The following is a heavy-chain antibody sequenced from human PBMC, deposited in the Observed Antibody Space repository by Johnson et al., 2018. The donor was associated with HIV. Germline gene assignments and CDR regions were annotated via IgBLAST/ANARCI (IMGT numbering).Heavy chain of an antibody. V-gene: IGHV3-30-3*01. J-gene: IGHJ3*02. CDR3: ANGGLQLLEWLPNDAFDI. CDR1: GFTFSSYA. D-gene: IGHD3-3*01. CDR2: ISYDGSNK. Sequence: QVQLVESGGGVVQPGRSLRLSCAASGFTFSSYAMHWVRQAPGKGLEWVAVISYDGSNKYYADSVKGRFTISRDNSKNTLYLQMNSLRAEDTAVYYCANGGLQLLEWLPNDAFDIWGQGTMVTVSS.